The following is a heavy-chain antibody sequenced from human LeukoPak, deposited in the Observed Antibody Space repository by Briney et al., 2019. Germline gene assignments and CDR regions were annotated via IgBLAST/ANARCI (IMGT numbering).Heavy chain of an antibody. CDR3: AGYGSGSYSIDFDY. V-gene: IGHV4-34*01. CDR2: INHSGST. Sequence: PSETLSLTCAVYGGSFSGYYWSWIRQPPGKGLECIGEINHSGSTNYNPSLKSRVTISVDTSKNQFSLKLSSVTAADTAVYYCAGYGSGSYSIDFDYWGQGTLVTVSS. J-gene: IGHJ4*02. CDR1: GGSFSGYY. D-gene: IGHD3-10*01.